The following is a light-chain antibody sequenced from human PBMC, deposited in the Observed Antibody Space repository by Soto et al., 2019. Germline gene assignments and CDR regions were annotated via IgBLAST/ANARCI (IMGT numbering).Light chain of an antibody. Sequence: DFQITPSPSTLSVCVAHRVGITSRSNQPTRSWLPPYQQKPEKAPKLLIYKASTLKSGVPSRFSGSGSGTEFTLTIGSLQTDDFATYYCKHYNSYSAAFGKGTKVDSK. CDR2: KAS. CDR1: QPTRSW. J-gene: IGKJ1*01. CDR3: KHYNSYSAA. V-gene: IGKV1-5*03.